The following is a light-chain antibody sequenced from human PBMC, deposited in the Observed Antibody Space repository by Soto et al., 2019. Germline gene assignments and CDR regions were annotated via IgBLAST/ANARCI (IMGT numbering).Light chain of an antibody. CDR2: DDS. CDR3: QVWDSRSDYVV. V-gene: IGLV3-21*02. Sequence: SYELTQPPSVSVAPGQTARITCGGNNIGSKSEHWYKQKPGQAPVLVVYDDSDRPSGIPERFSGSNSGNTATLTISGVEAGDEGGYYCQVWDSRSDYVVFGGGAQLAVL. CDR1: NIGSKS. J-gene: IGLJ2*01.